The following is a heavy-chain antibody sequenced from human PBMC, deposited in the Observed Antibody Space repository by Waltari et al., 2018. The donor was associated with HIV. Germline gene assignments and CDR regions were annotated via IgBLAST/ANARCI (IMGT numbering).Heavy chain of an antibody. CDR3: ARVASGGWNAFDI. V-gene: IGHV3-53*01. Sequence: EVQLVESGGGLIQPGGSLRLSCAASGFTVSSNYMSWVRQAPGKGLEWVSVIYSGGSTYYADSVKGRFTISRDNSKNTLYLQMNSLRAEDTAVYYCARVASGGWNAFDIWGQGTMVTVSS. D-gene: IGHD6-19*01. CDR1: GFTVSSNY. J-gene: IGHJ3*02. CDR2: IYSGGST.